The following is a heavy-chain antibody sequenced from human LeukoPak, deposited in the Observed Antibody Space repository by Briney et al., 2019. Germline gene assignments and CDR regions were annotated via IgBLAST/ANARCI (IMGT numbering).Heavy chain of an antibody. CDR1: GFTFSSYS. V-gene: IGHV3-21*01. CDR2: ISSSSSYI. Sequence: GGSLKLSCAASGFTFSSYSMNWVRQAPGKGLEWVSSISSSSSYIYYADSVKGRFTISRDNAKNSLYLQMNSLRAEDTAVYYCAREEVGASAYYYYYGMDVWGQGTTVTVSS. J-gene: IGHJ6*02. CDR3: AREEVGASAYYYYYGMDV. D-gene: IGHD1-26*01.